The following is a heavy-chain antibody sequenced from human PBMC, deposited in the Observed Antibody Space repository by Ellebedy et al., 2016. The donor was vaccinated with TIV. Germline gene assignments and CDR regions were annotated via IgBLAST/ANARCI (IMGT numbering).Heavy chain of an antibody. CDR1: GFTFNSYA. CDR3: AKGRGGGSDSSAPRYYFDY. D-gene: IGHD3-22*01. CDR2: ISNTGSRT. Sequence: GESLKISCAASGFTFNSYAMSWVRQAPGKGLEWVSTISNTGSRTYYADSVEDRFIISRDNSKKTLYLQMNSLRAEDTAVYYCAKGRGGGSDSSAPRYYFDYWGLGTLVTVSS. V-gene: IGHV3-23*01. J-gene: IGHJ4*02.